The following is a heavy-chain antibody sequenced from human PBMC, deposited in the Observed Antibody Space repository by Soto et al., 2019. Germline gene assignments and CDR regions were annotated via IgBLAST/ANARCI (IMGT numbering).Heavy chain of an antibody. CDR1: GASISTSSYF. CDR2: IYYSGNT. Sequence: SETLSLTCTVSGASISTSSYFWGWIRQPPGKGLEWIGNIYYSGNTYYNPSLKSRVTISVDTPKNQFSLKLSSVTATDTAVYYCARERKNSSGWYFFDYWGQGTLVTVSS. CDR3: ARERKNSSGWYFFDY. V-gene: IGHV4-39*02. J-gene: IGHJ4*02. D-gene: IGHD6-19*01.